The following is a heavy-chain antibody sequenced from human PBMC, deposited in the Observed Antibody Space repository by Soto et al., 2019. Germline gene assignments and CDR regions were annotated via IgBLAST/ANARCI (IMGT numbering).Heavy chain of an antibody. CDR1: GFTFSSYA. D-gene: IGHD3-22*01. CDR2: ISGSGGST. CDR3: AKGIRDYDSSGYYYEGASDI. Sequence: EVQLLESGGGLVQPGGSLRLSCAASGFTFSSYAMSWVRQAPGKGLEWVSAISGSGGSTYYADSVKGRFTISRDNSKNTLYLQMNSLRAEDTAVYYCAKGIRDYDSSGYYYEGASDIWGQGTMVTVSS. J-gene: IGHJ3*02. V-gene: IGHV3-23*01.